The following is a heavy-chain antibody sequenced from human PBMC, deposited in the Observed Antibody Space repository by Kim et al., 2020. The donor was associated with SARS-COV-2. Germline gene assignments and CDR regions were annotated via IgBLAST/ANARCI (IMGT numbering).Heavy chain of an antibody. V-gene: IGHV4-4*02. Sequence: SETLSLTCAVSGGSISSSNWWSWVRQPPGKGLEWIGEIYHSGSTNYNPSLKSRVTISVDKSKNQFSLKLSSVTAADTAVYYCARSTRDGGSCYVCEPQYYFDYWGQGTLVTVSS. CDR3: ARSTRDGGSCYVCEPQYYFDY. J-gene: IGHJ4*02. D-gene: IGHD2-15*01. CDR2: IYHSGST. CDR1: GGSISSSNW.